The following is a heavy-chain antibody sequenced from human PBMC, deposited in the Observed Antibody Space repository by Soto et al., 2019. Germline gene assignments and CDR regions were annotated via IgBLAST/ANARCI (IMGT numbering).Heavy chain of an antibody. J-gene: IGHJ6*02. Sequence: PGGSLRLSCAASGFTVSRNYMSWVRQAPGKGLEWVSVIYSGGSTYYADSVKGRFTISRDNSKNTLYLQMNSLRAEDTAVYYCARDQGPRDYVWGSYRYYYYYYGMDVWGQGTTVTVSS. D-gene: IGHD3-16*02. CDR1: GFTVSRNY. CDR2: IYSGGST. CDR3: ARDQGPRDYVWGSYRYYYYYYGMDV. V-gene: IGHV3-53*01.